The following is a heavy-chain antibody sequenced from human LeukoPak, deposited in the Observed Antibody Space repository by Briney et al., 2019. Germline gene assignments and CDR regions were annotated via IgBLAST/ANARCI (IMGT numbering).Heavy chain of an antibody. V-gene: IGHV1-2*02. D-gene: IGHD1-7*01. J-gene: IGHJ4*02. CDR1: LYTFSDYY. CDR3: AKGSALHGTRFQFAY. CDR2: INPNSGDT. Sequence: ASVKVSCKPSLYTFSDYYTHSVPQAPGQRLEWMGWINPNSGDTKYAQKFQDRVTMTRDMSISTAYVELSGLTSDDTAVYYCAKGSALHGTRFQFAYWGQGTLVTVSS.